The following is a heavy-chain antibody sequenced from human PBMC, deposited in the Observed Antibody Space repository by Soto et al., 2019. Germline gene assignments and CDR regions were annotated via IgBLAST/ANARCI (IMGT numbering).Heavy chain of an antibody. Sequence: SETLSLTCIVSSGSMSSSLNHWGWIRQPPGKGLEWIGNINYSGSTYYNPSLQSRLTISVDTSNNQFSLTLSSVTAADTAVYYCARDRGRPDLRDTHYYDSSDLDYGMDVWGQGTKVTVSS. J-gene: IGHJ6*02. CDR3: ARDRGRPDLRDTHYYDSSDLDYGMDV. V-gene: IGHV4-39*02. D-gene: IGHD3-22*01. CDR2: INYSGST. CDR1: SGSMSSSLNH.